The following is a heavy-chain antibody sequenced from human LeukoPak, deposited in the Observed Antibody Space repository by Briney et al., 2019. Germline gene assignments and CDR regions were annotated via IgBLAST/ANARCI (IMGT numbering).Heavy chain of an antibody. CDR3: VRDHSSGWYVGAFDI. Sequence: ASVKVSCKASGYTFTSYGISWVRQAPGQGLEWMGWISAYNGNTNYAQKLQGRVTMTTDTSTSTAYMELRSLRSDDTAVYYCVRDHSSGWYVGAFDIWGQGTMVTVSS. V-gene: IGHV1-18*01. CDR2: ISAYNGNT. CDR1: GYTFTSYG. D-gene: IGHD6-19*01. J-gene: IGHJ3*02.